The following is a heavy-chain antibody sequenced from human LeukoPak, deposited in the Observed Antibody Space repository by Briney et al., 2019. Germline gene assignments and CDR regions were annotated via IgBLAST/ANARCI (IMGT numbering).Heavy chain of an antibody. J-gene: IGHJ4*01. V-gene: IGHV3-23*01. CDR1: GFTFSSWA. CDR3: AKXXXTRCTXXXDY. Sequence: PGGSLRLSCAASGFTFSSWAMSWVRQAPGKGLEWVSAVSPSGDTTYYADSVKGRFTISRDNSKNTLYLQMNSLRAEDTAVYYCAKXXXTRCTXXXDYWGXXXXVT. CDR2: VSPSGDTT. D-gene: IGHD2-2*01.